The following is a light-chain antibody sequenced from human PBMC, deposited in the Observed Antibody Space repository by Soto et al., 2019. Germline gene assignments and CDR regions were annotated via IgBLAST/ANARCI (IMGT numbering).Light chain of an antibody. CDR3: QQYGNSPRYS. V-gene: IGKV3-20*01. J-gene: IGKJ2*03. CDR1: QTVSSIY. CDR2: ATS. Sequence: EIVLTQSPGTLSLSPGESVTLSCRASQTVSSIYLAWYQQKPGQAPRLVIYATSSRATGIPDRFSGSGSGTDFTLTISRLEPEDFAVYYCQQYGNSPRYSFGQGTRLEI.